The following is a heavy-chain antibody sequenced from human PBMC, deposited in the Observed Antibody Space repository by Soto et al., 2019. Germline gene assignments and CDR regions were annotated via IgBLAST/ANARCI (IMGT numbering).Heavy chain of an antibody. V-gene: IGHV3-74*01. CDR1: GFTFSSYW. CDR2: INSDGSST. D-gene: IGHD2-15*01. CDR3: VRASLVVAAATREDY. Sequence: EVQLVESGGGLVQPGGSLRLSCAASGFTFSSYWMHWVRQAPGKGLVWVSRINSDGSSTNYADSVKGRFTISRDDAKNTLYLQMNSLTADATAVYYCVRASLVVAAATREDYWGQGTLVTVSS. J-gene: IGHJ4*02.